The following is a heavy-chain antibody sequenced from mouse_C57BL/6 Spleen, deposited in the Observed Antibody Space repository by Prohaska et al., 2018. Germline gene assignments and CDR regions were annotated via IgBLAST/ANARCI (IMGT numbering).Heavy chain of an antibody. CDR2: INSDSSAI. V-gene: IGHV11-2*01. J-gene: IGHJ1*03. CDR1: GFTFSGFW. CDR3: MSYGSSYCYFDV. Sequence: EVQLLETGGGLVQPGGSRGLPCEGSGFTFSGFWLSWVRQTPGKTLEWIGDINSDSSAINDATTIKEKFTSFRDKNKSTLYMQMSNERSEDTATYFCMSYGSSYCYFDVWGKGTTVTVSS. D-gene: IGHD1-1*01.